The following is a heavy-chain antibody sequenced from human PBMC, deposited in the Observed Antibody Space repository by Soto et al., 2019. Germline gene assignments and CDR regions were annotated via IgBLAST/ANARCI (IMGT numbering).Heavy chain of an antibody. Sequence: ASVKVSCKASGYTFTSYYMHWVRQAPGQGLEWMGIINPSGGSTSYAQKFQGRVTMTRDTSMSTAYMELSRLRSDDTAVYYCAREVRYSSRWSPMAVWGHGTTVPVSS. V-gene: IGHV1-46*01. CDR3: AREVRYSSRWSPMAV. D-gene: IGHD6-19*01. CDR1: GYTFTSYY. CDR2: INPSGGST. J-gene: IGHJ6*02.